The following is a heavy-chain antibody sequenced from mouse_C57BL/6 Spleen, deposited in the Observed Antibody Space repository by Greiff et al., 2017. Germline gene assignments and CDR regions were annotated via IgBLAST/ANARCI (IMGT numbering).Heavy chain of an antibody. J-gene: IGHJ2*01. Sequence: QVQLQQPGAELVRPGTSVKLSCKASGYTFTSYWMHWVKQRPGQGLEWIGVIDPSDSSTNYNPQFKGKATLTVDTSSSTAYMQLSSLTSEDSSVYYCARDGDFDYWGQGTTLTVSS. CDR3: ARDGDFDY. D-gene: IGHD1-1*02. V-gene: IGHV1-59*01. CDR1: GYTFTSYW. CDR2: IDPSDSST.